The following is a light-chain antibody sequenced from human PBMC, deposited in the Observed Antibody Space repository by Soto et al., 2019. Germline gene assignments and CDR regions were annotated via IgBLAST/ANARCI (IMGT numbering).Light chain of an antibody. Sequence: IVMTQSPATLSVSPGERATLSCRASQSVTGNLAWYQQKPGQAPRLLIYGASTRSTGIPARFSGSGSGTEFTLTISSLQSEDFAVYYCQQYNNWPPLTFGGGTKVEIK. CDR1: QSVTGN. V-gene: IGKV3-15*01. CDR3: QQYNNWPPLT. J-gene: IGKJ4*01. CDR2: GAS.